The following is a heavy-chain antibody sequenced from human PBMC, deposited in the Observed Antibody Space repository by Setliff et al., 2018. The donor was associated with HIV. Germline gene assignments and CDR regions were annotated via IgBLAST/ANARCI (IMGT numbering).Heavy chain of an antibody. CDR2: ISGAGSYT. CDR1: GFTFSNAW. Sequence: PGGSLRLSCEASGFTFSNAWMSWVRQAPGKGLEWLSGISGAGSYTYFADSVKGRFTISRDNSKNTLFLQMNSLRAEDTPVYYCAKDIRYSSTWWPFDYWGQGTLVTVSS. J-gene: IGHJ4*02. V-gene: IGHV3-23*01. CDR3: AKDIRYSSTWWPFDY. D-gene: IGHD2-2*01.